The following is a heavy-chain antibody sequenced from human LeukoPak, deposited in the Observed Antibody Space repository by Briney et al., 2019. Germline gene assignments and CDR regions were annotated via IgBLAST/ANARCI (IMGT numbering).Heavy chain of an antibody. V-gene: IGHV3-48*01. Sequence: GGSLRLPCAASGFIFSRDSMNWVRQAPGKGLEWISYISHDSGIRYYADSVRGRFTISRDNARNSLYLQMQSLRAEDTAVYYCVRDNPRCCGVVPANIDDSWGQGTLVTVSS. CDR3: VRDNPRCCGVVPANIDDS. CDR1: GFIFSRDS. J-gene: IGHJ4*02. D-gene: IGHD2-15*01. CDR2: ISHDSGIR.